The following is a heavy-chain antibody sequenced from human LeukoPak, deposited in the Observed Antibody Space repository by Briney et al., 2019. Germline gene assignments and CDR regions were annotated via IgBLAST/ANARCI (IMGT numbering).Heavy chain of an antibody. Sequence: PSETLSLTWTASGASTSSGSYYGSWIRQPAGKGLEWIGRIYTSGSTNYNPSLKIRVTISVDTAKNQFPLKLSSVAAADTAVYYCARAPYWGSSHFDYWGQGTLVTVSS. J-gene: IGHJ4*02. CDR2: IYTSGST. CDR1: GASTSSGSYY. V-gene: IGHV4-61*02. CDR3: ARAPYWGSSHFDY. D-gene: IGHD3-16*01.